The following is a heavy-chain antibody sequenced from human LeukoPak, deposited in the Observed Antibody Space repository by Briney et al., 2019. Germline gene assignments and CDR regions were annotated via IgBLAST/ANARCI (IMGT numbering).Heavy chain of an antibody. Sequence: ASVKVSFKASGYTFTSYGISWVRQAPGQGLEWMGWISVYNGNTNYAQKLQGRVTMTTDTSTSTAYMELRSLRSDDTALYYCARESYNSGSYYNDYWGQGTLVTVSS. V-gene: IGHV1-18*01. CDR2: ISVYNGNT. J-gene: IGHJ4*02. D-gene: IGHD3-10*01. CDR3: ARESYNSGSYYNDY. CDR1: GYTFTSYG.